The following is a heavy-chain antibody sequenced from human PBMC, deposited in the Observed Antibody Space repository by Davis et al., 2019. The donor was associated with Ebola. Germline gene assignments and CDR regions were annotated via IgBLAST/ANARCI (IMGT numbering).Heavy chain of an antibody. V-gene: IGHV3-7*01. CDR2: INYDGSEK. CDR1: GFSFYSYW. Sequence: AGSLRLSCAASGFSFYSYWMTWVRQAPGKGLEWVANINYDGSEKYYLDSVKGRFTISRDNAKNSVDLQMHSLRAEDTAVYYCARERLSGFWSGYPDYWGQGTLVTVSS. D-gene: IGHD3-3*01. CDR3: ARERLSGFWSGYPDY. J-gene: IGHJ4*02.